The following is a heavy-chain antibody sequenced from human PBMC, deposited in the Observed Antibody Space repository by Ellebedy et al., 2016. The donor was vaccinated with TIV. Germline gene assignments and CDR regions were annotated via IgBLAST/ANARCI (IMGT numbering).Heavy chain of an antibody. Sequence: GESLKISXAASGFTFSSYAMSWVRQAPGKGLEWVSAISGSGGSTYYADSVKGRFTISRDNSKNTLYLQMNSLRAEDTAVYYCAKDPRFLEWLHRPYYYYYMDVWGKGTTVTVSS. D-gene: IGHD3-3*01. CDR2: ISGSGGST. V-gene: IGHV3-23*01. J-gene: IGHJ6*03. CDR1: GFTFSSYA. CDR3: AKDPRFLEWLHRPYYYYYMDV.